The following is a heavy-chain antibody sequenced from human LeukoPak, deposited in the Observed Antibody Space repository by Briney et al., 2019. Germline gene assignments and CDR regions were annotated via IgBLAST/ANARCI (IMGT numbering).Heavy chain of an antibody. Sequence: GGSLRLSCAASGLAFSAYKMHWVRQAPGKGLVWVSRIDNAGSITTYADSVKGRFTISRDSAENTLYLQMNSLRVEDTAVYYCVRSAFHAGSGNYYDYWGQGTLVTVSS. CDR2: IDNAGSIT. CDR3: VRSAFHAGSGNYYDY. D-gene: IGHD3-22*01. V-gene: IGHV3-74*03. J-gene: IGHJ4*02. CDR1: GLAFSAYK.